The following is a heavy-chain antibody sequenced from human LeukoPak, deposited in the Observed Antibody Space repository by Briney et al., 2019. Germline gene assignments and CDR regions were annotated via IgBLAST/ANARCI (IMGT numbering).Heavy chain of an antibody. CDR3: ARHTGLLWFGEHAFDY. V-gene: IGHV4-59*01. CDR2: IYYSGST. D-gene: IGHD3-10*01. J-gene: IGHJ4*02. CDR1: GGSISSYY. Sequence: SETLSLICTVSGGSISSYYWSWIRQPPGKGLEWIGYIYYSGSTNYNPSLKSRVTISVDTSKNQFSLKLSSVTAADTAVYYCARHTGLLWFGEHAFDYWGQGTLVTVSS.